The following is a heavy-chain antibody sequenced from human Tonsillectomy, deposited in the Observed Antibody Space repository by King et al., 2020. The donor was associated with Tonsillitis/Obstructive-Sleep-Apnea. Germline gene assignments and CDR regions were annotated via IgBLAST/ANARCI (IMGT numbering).Heavy chain of an antibody. CDR2: VNDSGRS. D-gene: IGHD2-15*01. CDR3: ARAGIIVDDAFDI. J-gene: IGHJ3*02. CDR1: GGSFSGYY. Sequence: VQLQQWGAGLLKPSETLSLTCAVFGGSFSGYYWSWIRQPPGKGLEWIGEVNDSGRSNYNPSLQSRVTISVDTSKQQFSLRLNSMTAADTAVYYCARAGIIVDDAFDIWGHGTVVTVSS. V-gene: IGHV4-34*01.